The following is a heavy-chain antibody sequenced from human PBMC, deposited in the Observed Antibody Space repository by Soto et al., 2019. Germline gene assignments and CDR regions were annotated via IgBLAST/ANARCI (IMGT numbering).Heavy chain of an antibody. Sequence: QLQLQESGSGLVKPSQTLSLTCAVSGGSISSGGYSWSWIRQPPGKGLEWIGYIYHSGSTYYNPYLKGRVTASVDVSKDQFSRKLSFVAAAYTAVYYCARGFRAYYYGSGSYYNVVWFDPWGQGSLVTVSS. CDR3: ARGFRAYYYGSGSYYNVVWFDP. CDR1: GGSISSGGYS. D-gene: IGHD3-10*01. J-gene: IGHJ5*02. V-gene: IGHV4-30-2*01. CDR2: IYHSGST.